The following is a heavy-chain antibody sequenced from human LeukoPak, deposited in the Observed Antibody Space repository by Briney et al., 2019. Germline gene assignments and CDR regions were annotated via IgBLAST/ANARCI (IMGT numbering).Heavy chain of an antibody. J-gene: IGHJ4*02. CDR1: GGSISSYY. D-gene: IGHD6-13*01. CDR3: AICRGYSRSWLDY. CDR2: IYYSGST. V-gene: IGHV4-59*01. Sequence: PSETLSLTCIAAGGSISSYYWSWIRQPPGKGLEWIGDIYYSGSTNYSPSLKSRVTISVDTSKNQFSLKLSSVTAADTAVYYCAICRGYSRSWLDYWGQGTLVTVSS.